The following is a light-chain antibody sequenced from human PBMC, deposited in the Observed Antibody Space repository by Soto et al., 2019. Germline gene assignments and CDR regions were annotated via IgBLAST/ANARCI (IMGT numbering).Light chain of an antibody. Sequence: QSALTQPASVSGSPGQSITISCTGTSSDVGSYNLVSWYQQHPGKAPKLMIYEGSKRPSGVSNRFSGSKSGNTASLTISGLQAEYEADYHCCSYAGSSTYVVFGGGTKLTGL. V-gene: IGLV2-23*01. CDR2: EGS. J-gene: IGLJ2*01. CDR3: CSYAGSSTYVV. CDR1: SSDVGSYNL.